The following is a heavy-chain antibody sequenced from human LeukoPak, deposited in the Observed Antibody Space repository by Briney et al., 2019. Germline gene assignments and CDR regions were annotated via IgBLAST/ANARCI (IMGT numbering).Heavy chain of an antibody. D-gene: IGHD1/OR15-1a*01. J-gene: IGHJ4*02. CDR2: INWSGGRT. CDR3: ARDLTRTDN. Sequence: PGGSLRLSCAASGFMFDDYGMSWVRQAPGKGLEWVSGINWSGGRTGYGDSLKGGFTISRDNAKNTLYLQMNSLRAENTALYYCARDLTRTDNWGQGTLVTVSS. CDR1: GFMFDDYG. V-gene: IGHV3-20*04.